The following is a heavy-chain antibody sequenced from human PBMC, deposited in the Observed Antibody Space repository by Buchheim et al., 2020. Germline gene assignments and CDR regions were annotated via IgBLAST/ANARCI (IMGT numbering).Heavy chain of an antibody. CDR2: INREGTTT. Sequence: EVQLVESGGGLVQPGGSLRLSCSAPGFPFSIYWMHWVRQAPGKGLAWVSHINREGTTTNYADSVRGRFTLSRDNGQNTLYLPMNNLRAEDTAVYYCVRDMYGSGDYWGQGTL. V-gene: IGHV3-74*01. CDR1: GFPFSIYW. D-gene: IGHD3-10*01. J-gene: IGHJ4*02. CDR3: VRDMYGSGDY.